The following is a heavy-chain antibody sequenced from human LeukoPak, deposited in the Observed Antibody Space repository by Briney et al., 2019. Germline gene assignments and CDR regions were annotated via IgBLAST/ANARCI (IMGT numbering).Heavy chain of an antibody. V-gene: IGHV3-30*18. J-gene: IGHJ5*02. CDR1: GFTFSSYG. D-gene: IGHD5-18*01. CDR3: AKDQYSYGLVDWFDP. CDR2: ISYDGSNK. Sequence: PGGSLRLSCAASGFTFSSYGMHWVRQAPGKGLEWVAVISYDGSNKYYADSVKGRFTISRDNSKNTLYLQMNSLRAEDTAVYYCAKDQYSYGLVDWFDPWGQGTLVTVSS.